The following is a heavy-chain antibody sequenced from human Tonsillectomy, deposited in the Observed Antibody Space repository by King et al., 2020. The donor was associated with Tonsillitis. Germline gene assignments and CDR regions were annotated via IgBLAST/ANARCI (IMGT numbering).Heavy chain of an antibody. CDR2: ISSGSSYI. Sequence: DVQLVESGGGLVKPGGSLRLSCAASGFTFSSYSMNWVRRVPGKGLEWVSFISSGSSYIHYADSVKGRFTISRDNAKNSLYLQMNSLRAEDTALYYCARVTYDILTGFYIDYFDYWGQGTLVTVSS. CDR3: ARVTYDILTGFYIDYFDY. D-gene: IGHD3-9*01. CDR1: GFTFSSYS. J-gene: IGHJ4*02. V-gene: IGHV3-21*01.